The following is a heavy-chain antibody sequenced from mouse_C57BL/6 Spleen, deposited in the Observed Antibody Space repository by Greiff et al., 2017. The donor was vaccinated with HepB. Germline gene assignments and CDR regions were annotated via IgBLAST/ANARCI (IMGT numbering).Heavy chain of an antibody. J-gene: IGHJ3*01. CDR2: INYDGSST. CDR1: GFTFSDYY. D-gene: IGHD1-1*01. CDR3: AREEGHYYGSSPAWFAY. Sequence: EVKVVESEGGLVQPGSSMKLSCTASGFTFSDYYMAWVRQVPEKGLEWVANINYDGSSTYYLASLKSRFIISRDNAKNILYLQMSSLKSEDTATYYGAREEGHYYGSSPAWFAYWGQGTLVTVSA. V-gene: IGHV5-16*01.